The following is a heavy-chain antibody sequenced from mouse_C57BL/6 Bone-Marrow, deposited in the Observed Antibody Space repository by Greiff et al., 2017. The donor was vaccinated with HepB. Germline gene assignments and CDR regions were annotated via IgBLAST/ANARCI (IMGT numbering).Heavy chain of an antibody. Sequence: EVQLQESGPELVKPGASVKIPCKASGYTFTDYNMDWVKQSHGKSLEWIGDINPNNGGTIYNQKFKGKATLTVDKSSSTAYMELRSLTSEDTAVYYCARSGLLRYQAWFAYWGQGTLVTVSA. V-gene: IGHV1-18*01. CDR2: INPNNGGT. J-gene: IGHJ3*01. D-gene: IGHD1-1*01. CDR3: ARSGLLRYQAWFAY. CDR1: GYTFTDYN.